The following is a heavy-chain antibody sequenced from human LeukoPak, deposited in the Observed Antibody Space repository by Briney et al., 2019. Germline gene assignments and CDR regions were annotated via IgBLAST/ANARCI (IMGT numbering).Heavy chain of an antibody. Sequence: SETLSLTCTVSGGSISGSYYYWGWIRQPPGKGLEWIGNIYYSGSTYYNPSLKSRVTISVDTSKNQFSLNVSSVTAADTAVYYCARWGIAAVTFDYWGQGTLVSVSS. D-gene: IGHD6-13*01. J-gene: IGHJ4*02. CDR2: IYYSGST. V-gene: IGHV4-39*01. CDR3: ARWGIAAVTFDY. CDR1: GGSISGSYYY.